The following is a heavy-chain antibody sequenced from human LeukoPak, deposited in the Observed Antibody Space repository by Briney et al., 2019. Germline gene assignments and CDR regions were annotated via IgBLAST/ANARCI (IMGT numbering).Heavy chain of an antibody. CDR3: ARSPEVAGTGYFDY. CDR2: ISSSSSYI. Sequence: GGSLRLSCAASGFTFSSYSMNWVRQAPGKGLEWVSSISSSSSYIYYADSVKGRFTIFRDNAKNSLYLQMNSLRAEDTAVYYCARSPEVAGTGYFDYWGQGTLVTVSS. CDR1: GFTFSSYS. V-gene: IGHV3-21*01. J-gene: IGHJ4*02. D-gene: IGHD6-19*01.